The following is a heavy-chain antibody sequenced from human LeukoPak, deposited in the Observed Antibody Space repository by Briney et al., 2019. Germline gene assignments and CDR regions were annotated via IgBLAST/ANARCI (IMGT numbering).Heavy chain of an antibody. CDR3: ARGRNYYDSSGYYPNNDY. D-gene: IGHD3-22*01. J-gene: IGHJ4*02. Sequence: SGTLSLTCAVYGGSFSGYYWSWIRQPPGKGLEWIGEINHSGSTNYNPSLKSRVTISVDTSKNQFSLKLSSVTAADTAVYYCARGRNYYDSSGYYPNNDYWGQGTLVTVSS. V-gene: IGHV4-34*01. CDR2: INHSGST. CDR1: GGSFSGYY.